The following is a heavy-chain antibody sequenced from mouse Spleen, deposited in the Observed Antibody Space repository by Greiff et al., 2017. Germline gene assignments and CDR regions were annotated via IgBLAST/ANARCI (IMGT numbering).Heavy chain of an antibody. CDR3: VRVTITTGYFDV. D-gene: IGHD1-1*01. CDR1: GFTFSDFY. CDR2: SRNKANGFTT. V-gene: IGHV7-1*01. Sequence: EVNVVESGGDLVQSGRSLRLSCATSGFTFSDFYMEWVRQPPGKGLEWIAASRNKANGFTTEYSASVKGRFFVSRDTSQGILYLQMNALRTEDTAIYYCVRVTITTGYFDVWGAGTTVTVSS. J-gene: IGHJ1*01.